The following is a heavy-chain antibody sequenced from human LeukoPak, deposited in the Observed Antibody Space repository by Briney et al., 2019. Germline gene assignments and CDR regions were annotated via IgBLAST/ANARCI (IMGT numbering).Heavy chain of an antibody. V-gene: IGHV1-69*04. J-gene: IGHJ3*02. Sequence: VASVKVSCKASGGTFSSYAISWVRQAPGQGLEWMGRIIPILGIANYAQKFQGRVTITADKSTSTAYMELSSLRSEDTAVYYCARGLIVVPSDAFDIWGQGTMVTVSS. CDR1: GGTFSSYA. D-gene: IGHD3-22*01. CDR3: ARGLIVVPSDAFDI. CDR2: IIPILGIA.